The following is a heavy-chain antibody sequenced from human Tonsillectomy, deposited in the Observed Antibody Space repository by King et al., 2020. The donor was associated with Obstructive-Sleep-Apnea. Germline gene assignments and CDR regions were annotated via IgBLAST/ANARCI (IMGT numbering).Heavy chain of an antibody. J-gene: IGHJ4*02. CDR1: GFTFSSYA. V-gene: IGHV3-33*01. CDR3: SAWIITFFDY. CDR2: IWYDGSKE. Sequence: VQLVESGGGVVQPGRSLRLSCAASGFTFSSYAMHWVRQAPGKGLEWVAVIWYDGSKEYYADSVKGRFTVSRDNSKNTLYLQMNSLRPEDTAVYYCSAWIITFFDYRGQGSLVTVSS. D-gene: IGHD3-16*01.